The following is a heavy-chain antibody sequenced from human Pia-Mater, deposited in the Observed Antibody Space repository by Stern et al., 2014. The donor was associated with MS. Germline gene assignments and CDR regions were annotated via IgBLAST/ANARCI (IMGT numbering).Heavy chain of an antibody. CDR2: ISGNGTTT. V-gene: IGHV3-48*02. CDR1: GFTFSPFS. CDR3: ATPTPAHY. Sequence: VQLVQSGGGLVQPGGSLRLSCTASGFTFSPFSMNWVRQAPGKGLEWVAYISGNGTTTYYSDSVKGRFTISRDNANNSLYLQMNGLRDEDTAVYYCATPTPAHYWGQGTLVTVSS. J-gene: IGHJ4*02. D-gene: IGHD2-15*01.